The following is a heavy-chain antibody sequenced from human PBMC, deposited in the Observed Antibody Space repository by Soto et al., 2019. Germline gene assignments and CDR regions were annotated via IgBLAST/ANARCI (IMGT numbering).Heavy chain of an antibody. Sequence: SQTLSLTCAISGDSVSSNSAAWNWIRQSPSRGLEWLGRTYYRSKWYNDYAVSVKSRITINPDTSKNQFSLQLNSVTPEDTAVYYCARAPRIESSSSFIDYYYGMDVWGQGTTVTVSS. CDR3: ARAPRIESSSSFIDYYYGMDV. J-gene: IGHJ6*02. V-gene: IGHV6-1*01. CDR1: GDSVSSNSAA. CDR2: TYYRSKWYN. D-gene: IGHD6-6*01.